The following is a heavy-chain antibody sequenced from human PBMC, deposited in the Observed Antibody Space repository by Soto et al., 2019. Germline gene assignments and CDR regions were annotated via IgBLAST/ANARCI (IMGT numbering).Heavy chain of an antibody. CDR3: ARMALGYCSVGSCFNSNYNWFDP. V-gene: IGHV1-69*02. D-gene: IGHD2-15*01. Sequence: SVKLYCNASAATFSSYTIRWLRQPPGQGLEWMGRIIPILGIANYAQKFQGRVTITADKSTSTAYMELSSLRSEDTAVYYCARMALGYCSVGSCFNSNYNWFDPCGQGTLVTVSS. J-gene: IGHJ5*02. CDR1: AATFSSYT. CDR2: IIPILGIA.